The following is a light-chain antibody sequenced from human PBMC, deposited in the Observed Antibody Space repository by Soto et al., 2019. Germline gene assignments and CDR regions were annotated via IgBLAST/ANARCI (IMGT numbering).Light chain of an antibody. CDR3: FSYTASAIWL. CDR1: NSDVGGYNF. V-gene: IGLV2-11*01. CDR2: AVS. J-gene: IGLJ3*02. Sequence: QSALTQPRSVSGSPGQSVTISCTGTNSDVGGYNFVSWYQQLPGKAPKLMISAVSQRPSGVPDRFSGSKSGNTASLTISGHQADDEADYFCFSYTASAIWLFGGGPTLTVL.